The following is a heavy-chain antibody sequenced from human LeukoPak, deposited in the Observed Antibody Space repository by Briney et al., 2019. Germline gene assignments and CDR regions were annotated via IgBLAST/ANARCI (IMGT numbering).Heavy chain of an antibody. CDR2: IKGDGSHT. CDR3: VRDWDHFDFDS. V-gene: IGHV3-74*01. D-gene: IGHD3-9*01. CDR1: GSTFSNYW. J-gene: IGHJ5*01. Sequence: GGPLRLSCAASGSTFSNYWMHWVRQAPGKGLVWVSRIKGDGSHTIYADSVKGRFTISRDNAKNTLYLQMKSLRAEDTAVYYCVRDWDHFDFDSWGLGTLVTVSS.